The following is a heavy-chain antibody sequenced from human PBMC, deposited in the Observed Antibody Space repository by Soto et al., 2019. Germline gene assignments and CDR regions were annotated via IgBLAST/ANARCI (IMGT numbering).Heavy chain of an antibody. V-gene: IGHV3-74*01. CDR1: GFTFSNYV. Sequence: EVQLVESGGNLVQPGGSLRLSCAASGFTFSNYVIHWVRQVPGKGLVWVSRIDTDGTTTHYADSVKGRFTISRDNAKNTLYLQMNSLRVEDAAVYYCVRDRDGYNFWGQGTMVTVSS. J-gene: IGHJ3*01. CDR2: IDTDGTTT. D-gene: IGHD5-12*01. CDR3: VRDRDGYNF.